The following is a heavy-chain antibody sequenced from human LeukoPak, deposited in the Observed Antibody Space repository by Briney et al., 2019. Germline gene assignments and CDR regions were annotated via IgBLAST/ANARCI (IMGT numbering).Heavy chain of an antibody. V-gene: IGHV3-74*01. J-gene: IGHJ4*02. CDR3: ARVRLSYYFDY. D-gene: IGHD3-16*02. Sequence: GGSLRLSCAASGFTFSSYWMYWVRQAPGKGLVWVSRINSDGSVTNYADSVKGRFTISRDNAKNTLYPQMNSLRDEDTAVYYCARVRLSYYFDYWGQGTLVTVSS. CDR2: INSDGSVT. CDR1: GFTFSSYW.